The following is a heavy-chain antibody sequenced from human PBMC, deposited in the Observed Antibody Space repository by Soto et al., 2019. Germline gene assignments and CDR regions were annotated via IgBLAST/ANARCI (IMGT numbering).Heavy chain of an antibody. Sequence: WGFLRLSGAASGFTFSNYVMSWVRQAPGKGLEWVSSISGSGDNTYYADSVKGRFTIPRDNSKNTLFLQMNSLRAEDTVVYYCAKLPLVLALVFDYWGQGALVTVST. CDR2: ISGSGDNT. D-gene: IGHD3-10*01. CDR3: AKLPLVLALVFDY. CDR1: GFTFSNYV. V-gene: IGHV3-23*01. J-gene: IGHJ4*02.